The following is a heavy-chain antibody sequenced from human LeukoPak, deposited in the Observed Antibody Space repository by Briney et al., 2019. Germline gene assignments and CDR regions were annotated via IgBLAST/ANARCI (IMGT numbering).Heavy chain of an antibody. D-gene: IGHD1-14*01. J-gene: IGHJ3*02. V-gene: IGHV1-18*01. Sequence: ASVKVSCKASGYTFTSYGISWVRQAPGQGLEWMGWISAYNGNTNYAQKLQGRVTMTTDTSTSTAYMELRSLRSDDTAVYYCARDWRVPGADAFDIWGRGTMVTVSS. CDR3: ARDWRVPGADAFDI. CDR2: ISAYNGNT. CDR1: GYTFTSYG.